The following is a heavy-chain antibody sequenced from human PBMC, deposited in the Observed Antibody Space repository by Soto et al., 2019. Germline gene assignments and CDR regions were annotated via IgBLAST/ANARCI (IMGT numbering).Heavy chain of an antibody. J-gene: IGHJ3*02. Sequence: EVQLVESGEGLLEPGGSLRLSCAASGFTFSSHWMSWVRQAPGKGLAWVANIRQDGGEEQYSDSVKGRFTLSRDNAKNSLYLQMNGLRVEDTAVYYCAKSEGWSFDIRGQGTMVTVSS. CDR3: AKSEGWSFDI. D-gene: IGHD2-15*01. CDR2: IRQDGGEE. V-gene: IGHV3-7*01. CDR1: GFTFSSHW.